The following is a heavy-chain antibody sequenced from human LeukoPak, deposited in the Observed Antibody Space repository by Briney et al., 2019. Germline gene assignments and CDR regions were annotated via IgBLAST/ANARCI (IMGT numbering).Heavy chain of an antibody. V-gene: IGHV3-23*01. D-gene: IGHD2-15*01. CDR2: ISDSGAST. CDR1: GFTFSCYA. CDR3: AKGGGSSCYSTIDC. Sequence: GGSLRPSCAASGFTFSCYAMSWVRQAPGKGLEWVSVISDSGASTYYADSVKGRFTISRDNSKNTLSLQMNSLRAEDTAVYYCAKGGGSSCYSTIDCWGQGTLVTVSS. J-gene: IGHJ4*02.